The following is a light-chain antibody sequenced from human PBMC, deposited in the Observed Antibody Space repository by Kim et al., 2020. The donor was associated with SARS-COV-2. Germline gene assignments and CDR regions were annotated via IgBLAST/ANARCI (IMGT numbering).Light chain of an antibody. Sequence: SYELTQPPSVSVAPGKTARITRGGNNIGSKSVHWYQQKPGQAPVLVIYYDSDRPSGIPERFSGSNSGNTATLTISRVEAGDEADYYCQVWDSSSVHVVFGGGTQLTVL. CDR3: QVWDSSSVHVV. J-gene: IGLJ2*01. CDR2: YDS. V-gene: IGLV3-21*04. CDR1: NIGSKS.